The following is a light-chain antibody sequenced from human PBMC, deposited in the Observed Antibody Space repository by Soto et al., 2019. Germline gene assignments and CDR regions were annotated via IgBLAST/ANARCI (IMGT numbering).Light chain of an antibody. CDR2: GAS. Sequence: EVVMTQSPATLSVSPGERATLSCRASQSVNANLAWYQQKPGQAPRLLIHGASNRATGIPARFSGSGFGTEFILTISSLQSEDFAVYYCQQDNKWRWTFGQGTKV. CDR1: QSVNAN. V-gene: IGKV3-15*01. J-gene: IGKJ1*01. CDR3: QQDNKWRWT.